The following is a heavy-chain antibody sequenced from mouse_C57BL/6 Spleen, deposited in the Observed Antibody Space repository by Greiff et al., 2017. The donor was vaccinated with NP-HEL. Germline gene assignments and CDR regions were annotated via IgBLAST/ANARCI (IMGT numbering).Heavy chain of an antibody. J-gene: IGHJ4*01. CDR1: GFTFSNYW. D-gene: IGHD3-3*01. CDR2: IRLKSDNYAT. V-gene: IGHV6-3*01. Sequence: EVKLMESGGGLVQPGGSMKLSCVASGFTFSNYWMNWVRQSPEKGLEWVAQIRLKSDNYATHYAESVKGRFTISRDDSKSSVYLQMNNLRAEDTGIYYCTPGRYAMDYWGQGTSVTVSS. CDR3: TPGRYAMDY.